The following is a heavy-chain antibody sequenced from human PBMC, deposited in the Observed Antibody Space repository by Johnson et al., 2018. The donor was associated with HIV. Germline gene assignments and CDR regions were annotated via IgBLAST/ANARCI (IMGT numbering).Heavy chain of an antibody. J-gene: IGHJ3*01. CDR3: AKDLGESEKEGWPSDYYDFGNDYPGQDARGVVGVFDF. Sequence: VQLVESGGGVVQPGRSLRLSCAASRFTFSYFGMHWVRQAPGKGLEWVAVIWYDGSTKYYSDSVKGRFTVSRDNSKSTLYLQMNSLRAEDTAVYYCAKDLGESEKEGWPSDYYDFGNDYPGQDARGVVGVFDFWGQGTMVTVSS. V-gene: IGHV3-33*06. CDR1: RFTFSYFG. D-gene: IGHD3-3*01. CDR2: IWYDGSTK.